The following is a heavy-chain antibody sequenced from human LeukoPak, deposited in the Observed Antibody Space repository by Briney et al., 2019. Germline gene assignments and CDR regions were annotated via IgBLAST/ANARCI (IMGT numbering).Heavy chain of an antibody. D-gene: IGHD2-8*02. CDR3: TTYPGTGFDY. CDR2: IRSKANSYAT. J-gene: IGHJ4*02. Sequence: PGGSLKLSCAASGFTFSGSAMHWVRQASGKGLEWVGRIRSKANSYATAYAASAKGRFTISRGDSKNTAYLQMNSLKTEDTAVYYCTTYPGTGFDYWGQGTLVTVSS. V-gene: IGHV3-73*01. CDR1: GFTFSGSA.